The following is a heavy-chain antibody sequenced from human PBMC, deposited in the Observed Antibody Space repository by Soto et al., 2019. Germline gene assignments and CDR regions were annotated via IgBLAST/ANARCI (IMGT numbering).Heavy chain of an antibody. J-gene: IGHJ4*02. V-gene: IGHV3-23*01. CDR1: GFTFSNFA. Sequence: GRSLRLSCAASGFTFSNFAMSWVRQAPGKGLEWVSSVTSSSDRTYYAASVKGRFTISRDNSKNTVFLQMNSLRGEDTAIYYCAEGGFYDGFDYWGQGTLVTVSS. CDR3: AEGGFYDGFDY. D-gene: IGHD5-12*01. CDR2: VTSSSDRT.